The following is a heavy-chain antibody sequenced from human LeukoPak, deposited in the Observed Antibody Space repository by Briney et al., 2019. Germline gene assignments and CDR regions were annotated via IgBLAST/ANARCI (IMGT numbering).Heavy chain of an antibody. CDR3: ARDPGDRAIDRWFDP. CDR1: GFTFSSYW. CDR2: IKEDGSEK. Sequence: GGSLRLSCGASGFTFSSYWMSWVRQAPGKGLEWVANIKEDGSEKCYVDSVKGRFNISRDNAKNSLYLHMNDLRAEDTAVYYCARDPGDRAIDRWFDPWGQGTLVIVSS. D-gene: IGHD5-18*01. V-gene: IGHV3-7*03. J-gene: IGHJ5*02.